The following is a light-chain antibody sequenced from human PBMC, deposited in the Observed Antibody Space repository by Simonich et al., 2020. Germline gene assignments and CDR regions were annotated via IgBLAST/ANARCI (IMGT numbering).Light chain of an antibody. CDR3: SSYTSSSTWV. CDR2: DVI. V-gene: IGLV2-14*01. Sequence: QSALTQPASVSGSPGQSITISCTGTSSDVGGYNYVSWYQQHPGKAPKLMIYDVIKRPQGVSNRFSGSKSGNTASLTISGLQAEDEADYYCSSYTSSSTWVFGGGTKLTVL. CDR1: SSDVGGYNY. J-gene: IGLJ3*02.